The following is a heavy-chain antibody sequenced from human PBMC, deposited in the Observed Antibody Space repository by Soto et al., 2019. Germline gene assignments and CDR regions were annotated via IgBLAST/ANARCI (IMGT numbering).Heavy chain of an antibody. CDR1: GASISTSDYY. D-gene: IGHD1-1*01. J-gene: IGHJ6*02. V-gene: IGHV4-39*01. CDR2: IYYRGNT. Sequence: SETLSLTCTVSGASISTSDYYWGWIRQPPGKGLESIGTIYYRGNTYFNPSLKRRVTMSVDTSKNQFSLRLNSVTAADTAVYYCARLDLDYYTMDVWGQGTTVTVSS. CDR3: ARLDLDYYTMDV.